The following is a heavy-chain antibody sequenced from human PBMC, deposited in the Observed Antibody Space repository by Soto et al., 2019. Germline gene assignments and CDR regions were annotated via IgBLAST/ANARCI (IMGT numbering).Heavy chain of an antibody. V-gene: IGHV2-70*01. CDR1: GFSLSTSGMC. J-gene: IGHJ6*02. D-gene: IGHD2-15*01. CDR3: ARIRVGYCSGGSPYGMDV. CDR2: IDWDDDK. Sequence: SGPTLVNPTQTLTLTCTFSGFSLSTSGMCVSWIRHPPGKALEWLALIDWDDDKYYSTSLKTRLTISKDTSKNQVVLTMTNMDPVDTATYYCARIRVGYCSGGSPYGMDVWGQGTTVTV.